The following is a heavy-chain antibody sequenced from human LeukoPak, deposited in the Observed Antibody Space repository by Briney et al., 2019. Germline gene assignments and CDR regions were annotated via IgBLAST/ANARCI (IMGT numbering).Heavy chain of an antibody. CDR2: IYYSGST. Sequence: SETLSLTCTVSGGSISSYYWSWIPQPPGKGLEWIWYIYYSGSTNYNPSLKSRVTISVNTSKNQSSLKLSSVTAADTAVYYWASVLGLWFGELLSFWFDPWGEGDLVTVSS. D-gene: IGHD3-10*01. V-gene: IGHV4-59*01. J-gene: IGHJ5*02. CDR1: GGSISSYY. CDR3: ASVLGLWFGELLSFWFDP.